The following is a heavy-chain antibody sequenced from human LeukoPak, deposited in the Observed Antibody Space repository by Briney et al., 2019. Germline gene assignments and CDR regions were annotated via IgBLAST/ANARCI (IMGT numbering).Heavy chain of an antibody. CDR1: GGSISSGDYY. CDR3: AGGEQLVNFDY. V-gene: IGHV4-30-4*01. D-gene: IGHD6-13*01. J-gene: IGHJ4*02. CDR2: IYYSGST. Sequence: PSQTLSLTCTVSGGSISSGDYYWSWIRQPPGKGLEWIGYIYYSGSTYYNPSLKSRVTISVDTSKNQFSLRLSSVTAADTAVYYCAGGEQLVNFDYWGQGTLVTVSS.